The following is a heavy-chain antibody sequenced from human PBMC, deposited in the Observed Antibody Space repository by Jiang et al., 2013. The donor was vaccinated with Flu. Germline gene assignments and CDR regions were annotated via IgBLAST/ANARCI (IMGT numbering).Heavy chain of an antibody. J-gene: IGHJ4*02. D-gene: IGHD1-26*01. CDR2: IHHSGNT. CDR1: GYSISSGYY. V-gene: IGHV4-38-2*02. Sequence: GLVKPSETLSLTCAVSGYSISSGYYWAWIRQPPGKGLEWIGSIHHSGNTYYKPSLKSRVTISLDTSKNEFSLNLSSVTAADTAVYYCTTEPRDGSSYYWGQGTLVTVSS. CDR3: TTEPRDGSSYY.